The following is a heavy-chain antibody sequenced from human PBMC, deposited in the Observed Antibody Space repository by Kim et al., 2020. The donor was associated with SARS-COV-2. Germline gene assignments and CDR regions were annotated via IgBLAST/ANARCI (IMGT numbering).Heavy chain of an antibody. Sequence: GGSLRLSCAASGFTFSSYGMHWVRQAPGKGLEWVAVISYDGSNKYYADSVKGRFTISRDNSKNTLYLQMNSLRAEDTAVYYCAKDSSLGLHSGYDSVFDYWGQGTLVTVSS. CDR3: AKDSSLGLHSGYDSVFDY. CDR2: ISYDGSNK. D-gene: IGHD5-12*01. CDR1: GFTFSSYG. V-gene: IGHV3-30*18. J-gene: IGHJ4*02.